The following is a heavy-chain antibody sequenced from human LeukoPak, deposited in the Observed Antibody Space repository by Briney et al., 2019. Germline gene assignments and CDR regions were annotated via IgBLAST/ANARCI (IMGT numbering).Heavy chain of an antibody. CDR3: ARGGLGGITAYSNYLFDY. CDR2: IYYSGST. Sequence: PSETLSLTCTVSGGCISNYYWSWIRQPPGEGLEWIGYIYYSGSTNYNPSLKSRVTISIDTSKNQFSLNLTSVTAADTAVYYCARGGLGGITAYSNYLFDYWGQGTLVTVSS. V-gene: IGHV4-59*08. CDR1: GGCISNYY. D-gene: IGHD4-11*01. J-gene: IGHJ4*02.